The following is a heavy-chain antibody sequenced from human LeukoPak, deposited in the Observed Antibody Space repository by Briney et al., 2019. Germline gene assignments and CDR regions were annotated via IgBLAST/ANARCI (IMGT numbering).Heavy chain of an antibody. CDR2: IIPLFGAP. CDR1: GGTFGSYA. CDR3: ARDEEKAAGSL. V-gene: IGHV1-69*13. J-gene: IGHJ4*02. D-gene: IGHD6-13*01. Sequence: SVKVSCKPSGGTFGSYAISWVRQAPGQGLEWVGGIIPLFGAPLYEQKFQGRVTITADERTSTVYMDLSSLRSDDTAVYYCARDEEKAAGSLWGQGTPVIVSS.